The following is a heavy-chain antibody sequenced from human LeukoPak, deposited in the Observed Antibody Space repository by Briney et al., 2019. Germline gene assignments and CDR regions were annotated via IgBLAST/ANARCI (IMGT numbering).Heavy chain of an antibody. Sequence: GGSLRLSCAPSGFIFSSYAMSWPPHTPGEGLECVLRISESGGSTYYADSVKGRFTISRDNSKNTLYLQMNSLRAEDTAVYYCAKDRGSSWYGTSDYWGQGTLVTASS. V-gene: IGHV3-23*01. CDR2: ISESGGST. CDR1: GFIFSSYA. CDR3: AKDRGSSWYGTSDY. J-gene: IGHJ4*02. D-gene: IGHD6-13*01.